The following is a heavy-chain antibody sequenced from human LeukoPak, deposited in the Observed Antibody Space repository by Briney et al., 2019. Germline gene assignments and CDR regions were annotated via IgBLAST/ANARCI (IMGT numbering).Heavy chain of an antibody. J-gene: IGHJ6*02. V-gene: IGHV3-9*01. D-gene: IGHD3-10*01. CDR2: ISWNSGSI. CDR1: GFTFDDYA. Sequence: GGSLRLSCAASGFTFDDYAMHWVRQAPGKGLEWVSGISWNSGSIGYADSVKGRFTISRDNAKNSLYLQMNSLRAEDTALYYCAKDSGDGSGSSVYYYYYGMDVWGQGTTVTVSS. CDR3: AKDSGDGSGSSVYYYYYGMDV.